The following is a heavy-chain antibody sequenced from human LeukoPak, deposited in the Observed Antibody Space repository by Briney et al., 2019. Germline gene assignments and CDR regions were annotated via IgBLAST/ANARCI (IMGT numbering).Heavy chain of an antibody. CDR3: ASSIAVAAPDAFDI. J-gene: IGHJ3*02. D-gene: IGHD6-19*01. Sequence: ASVKVSCKASGYTFTSYDINWVRQATGQGLEWMGWMNPNSGNTGYAQKFQGRVTVTRNTSISTAYMELSSLRSEDTAVYYCASSIAVAAPDAFDIWGQGTMVTVSS. V-gene: IGHV1-8*01. CDR1: GYTFTSYD. CDR2: MNPNSGNT.